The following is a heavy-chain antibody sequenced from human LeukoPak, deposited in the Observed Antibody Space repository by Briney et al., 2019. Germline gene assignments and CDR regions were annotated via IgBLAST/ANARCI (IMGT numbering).Heavy chain of an antibody. Sequence: SETLSLTCTVSGGSISSYHWSWIRQPAGKGLEWIGRIYSSGSTNYNPSLKSRGTMSIDTSKNQFSLKLSSVTAADTAVYYCARGYSSSWYRGGDYYYYMDVWGKGTTVTVSS. CDR1: GGSISSYH. J-gene: IGHJ6*03. CDR3: ARGYSSSWYRGGDYYYYMDV. CDR2: IYSSGST. V-gene: IGHV4-4*07. D-gene: IGHD6-13*01.